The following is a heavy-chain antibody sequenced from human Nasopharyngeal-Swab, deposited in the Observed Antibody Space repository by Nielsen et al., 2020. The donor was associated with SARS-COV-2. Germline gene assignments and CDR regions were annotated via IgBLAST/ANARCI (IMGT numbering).Heavy chain of an antibody. J-gene: IGHJ4*02. CDR2: ISASGGST. V-gene: IGHV3-23*01. CDR3: AKVPYYDILTGYLPYYFDY. Sequence: GESLKISCAASGSSFSRYAMNWVRQAPGKGLEWVSGISASGGSTDQADSVKGRFTISRDNSKNTLYLQMNSLRAEDTAVYYCAKVPYYDILTGYLPYYFDYWGQGTLVTVSS. D-gene: IGHD3-9*01. CDR1: GSSFSRYA.